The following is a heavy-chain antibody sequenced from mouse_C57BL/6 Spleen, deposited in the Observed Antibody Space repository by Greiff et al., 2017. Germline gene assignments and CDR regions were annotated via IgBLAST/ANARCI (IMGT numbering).Heavy chain of an antibody. V-gene: IGHV1-82*01. CDR2: IYPGDGDT. D-gene: IGHD1-1*01. J-gene: IGHJ2*01. CDR3: AVYGSSPFDY. Sequence: VQLQQSGPELVKPGASVKISCKASGYAFSSSWMNWVKQRPGKGLEWIGRIYPGDGDTNYNGKFKGKATLTADKSSSTAYMQLSSLTSEDSAVYFCAVYGSSPFDYWGQGTTLTVSS. CDR1: GYAFSSSW.